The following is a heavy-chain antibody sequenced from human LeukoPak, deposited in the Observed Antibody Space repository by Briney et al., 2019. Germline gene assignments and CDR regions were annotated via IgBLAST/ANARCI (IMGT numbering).Heavy chain of an antibody. J-gene: IGHJ6*03. CDR2: IIPIFGTA. CDR1: GGTFSSYA. D-gene: IGHD3-3*01. V-gene: IGHV1-69*05. CDR3: VRSVYYDFWSGPDYYMDV. Sequence: ASVKVSCKASGGTFSSYAISWVRQAPGQGLEWMGGIIPIFGTANYAQKFQGRVTITTDESTSTAYMELSSLRSEDTAVYYCVRSVYYDFWSGPDYYMDVWGKGTTVTVSS.